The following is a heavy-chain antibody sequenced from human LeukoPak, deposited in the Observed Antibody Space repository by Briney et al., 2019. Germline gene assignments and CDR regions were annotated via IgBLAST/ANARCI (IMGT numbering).Heavy chain of an antibody. J-gene: IGHJ4*02. CDR3: ARAPHREIAAAVS. Sequence: ASVNVSCKASGYTFTSYYMHWVRQAPGQGLEWMGIINPSGGSTSYAQKFQGRVTMTRDTSTSTVYMELSSLRSEDTAVYYCARAPHREIAAAVSWGQGTLVTVSS. CDR2: INPSGGST. V-gene: IGHV1-46*01. CDR1: GYTFTSYY. D-gene: IGHD6-13*01.